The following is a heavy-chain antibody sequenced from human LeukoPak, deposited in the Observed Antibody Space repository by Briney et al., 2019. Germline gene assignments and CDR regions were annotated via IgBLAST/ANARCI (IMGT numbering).Heavy chain of an antibody. D-gene: IGHD2-2*02. Sequence: ASVKVSCKASGGTFSSYTISWVRQAPGQGLEWMGWINPNSGGTSYARRFQGRVTMTRDTSISTAYMELSRLTSDDTAVYYCARNPAYCTSTSCYNDYWGQGTLVTVSS. V-gene: IGHV1-2*02. J-gene: IGHJ4*02. CDR3: ARNPAYCTSTSCYNDY. CDR2: INPNSGGT. CDR1: GGTFSSYT.